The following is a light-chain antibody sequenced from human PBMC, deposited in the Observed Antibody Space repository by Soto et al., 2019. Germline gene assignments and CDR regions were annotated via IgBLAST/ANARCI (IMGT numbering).Light chain of an antibody. Sequence: DIQMTQSPSTLSASVGDRVTITCRASQSIRSWLAWYQQKPGTAPKLMIYKASTLQSGVPAKFSGSGSGTEFTLTISSLQPDDSATYYCQQYNDNWTFGQGTNVEIK. CDR1: QSIRSW. CDR2: KAS. V-gene: IGKV1-5*03. CDR3: QQYNDNWT. J-gene: IGKJ1*01.